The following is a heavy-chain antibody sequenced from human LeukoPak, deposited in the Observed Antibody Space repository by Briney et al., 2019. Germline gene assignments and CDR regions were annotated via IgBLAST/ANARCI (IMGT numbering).Heavy chain of an antibody. J-gene: IGHJ6*03. CDR2: IYHSGST. Sequence: PSETLSLTCTVSGGPVSSSSYYRGWIRQPPGKGLEWIGSIYHSGSTYYNPSLKSRVTISVDTSKNQFSLKLSSVTAADTAVYYCARGSPSAGYYYYYYMDVWGKGTTVTVSS. V-gene: IGHV4-39*07. CDR1: GGPVSSSSYY. CDR3: ARGSPSAGYYYYYYMDV.